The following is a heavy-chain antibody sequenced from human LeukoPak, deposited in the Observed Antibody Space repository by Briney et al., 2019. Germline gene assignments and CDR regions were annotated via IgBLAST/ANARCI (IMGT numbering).Heavy chain of an antibody. J-gene: IGHJ4*02. Sequence: GGSLRLSCAASGFSFISYSMNWVRQGPGKGLVWVSRINSDGSSTSYADSVKGRFTISRDNAKNSLYLQMNSLRVEDTAVYYCARAHNWKYGTFDYWGQGTLVTVSS. CDR1: GFSFISYS. D-gene: IGHD1-7*01. CDR3: ARAHNWKYGTFDY. CDR2: INSDGSST. V-gene: IGHV3-74*01.